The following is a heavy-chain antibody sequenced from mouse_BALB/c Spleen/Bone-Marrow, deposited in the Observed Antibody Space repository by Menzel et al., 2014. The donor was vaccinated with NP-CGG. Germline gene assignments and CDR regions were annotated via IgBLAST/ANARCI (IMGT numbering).Heavy chain of an antibody. Sequence: EVNLVESGGDLVKPGGSLKLSCAASGFTFSSYGMSWGRQTPDKRLEWVATISRGGSNTYYPDSVKGRFTISRDNAKNTLYLQMSSLKSEDTAMYYCARHQRYYAMDYWGQGTSVTVSS. CDR2: ISRGGSNT. J-gene: IGHJ4*01. CDR3: ARHQRYYAMDY. V-gene: IGHV5-6*01. CDR1: GFTFSSYG.